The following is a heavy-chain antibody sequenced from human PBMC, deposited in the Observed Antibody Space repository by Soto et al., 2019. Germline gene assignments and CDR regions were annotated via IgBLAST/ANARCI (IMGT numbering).Heavy chain of an antibody. CDR3: ARESAIFGVVITYYFDY. Sequence: SETLSLTCTVSGGSISSYYWSWIRQPAGKGLEWIGRIYTSGSTNYNPSLKSRVTMSVDTSKNQFSLKLSSVTAADTAVYYCARESAIFGVVITYYFDYWGQGTLVTVPQ. CDR1: GGSISSYY. CDR2: IYTSGST. J-gene: IGHJ4*02. V-gene: IGHV4-4*07. D-gene: IGHD3-3*01.